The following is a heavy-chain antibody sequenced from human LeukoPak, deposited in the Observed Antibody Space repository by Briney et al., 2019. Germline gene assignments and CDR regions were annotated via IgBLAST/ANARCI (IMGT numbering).Heavy chain of an antibody. CDR3: ARRIYYDSSGYYYGY. J-gene: IGHJ4*02. V-gene: IGHV5-10-1*01. CDR2: IDPSDSYT. D-gene: IGHD3-22*01. CDR1: GYNLTTYW. Sequence: GESLRISCKGSGYNLTTYWISWVRQMPGKGLEWMGRIDPSDSYTDYSPSFQGHVTISADKSISTAYLQWSSLKASDTAMYYCARRIYYDSSGYYYGYWGQGSLVTVSS.